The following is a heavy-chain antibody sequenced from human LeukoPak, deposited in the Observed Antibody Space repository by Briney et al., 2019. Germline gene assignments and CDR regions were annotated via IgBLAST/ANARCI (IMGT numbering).Heavy chain of an antibody. D-gene: IGHD3-22*01. CDR1: GYTFTSYY. Sequence: ASVKASCKASGYTFTSYYIHWVRQAPGQGLEWMGLINPTGGSTSYAQKFQGRVTMTRDMSTSTVYMELSSLKSEDTAVYYCARVGPSNYYDSSEYFQHWGQGTLVTVSS. CDR2: INPTGGST. J-gene: IGHJ1*01. V-gene: IGHV1-46*01. CDR3: ARVGPSNYYDSSEYFQH.